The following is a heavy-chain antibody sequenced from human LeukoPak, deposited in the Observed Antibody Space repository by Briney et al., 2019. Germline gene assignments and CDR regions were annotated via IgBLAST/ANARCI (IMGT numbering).Heavy chain of an antibody. CDR3: ARDRIAAADHDLDY. D-gene: IGHD6-13*01. Sequence: SVKVSCKASGGTFSSYAISWVRQAPGQGLELMGRIIPIFGTANYAQKFQGRVTITTDESTSTAYMELSSLRSEDTAVYYCARDRIAAADHDLDYWGQGTLVTVSS. CDR1: GGTFSSYA. CDR2: IIPIFGTA. V-gene: IGHV1-69*05. J-gene: IGHJ4*02.